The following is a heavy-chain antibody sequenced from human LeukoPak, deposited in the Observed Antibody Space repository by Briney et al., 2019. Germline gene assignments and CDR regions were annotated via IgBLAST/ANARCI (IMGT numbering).Heavy chain of an antibody. CDR1: GFTFSSYS. D-gene: IGHD3-3*01. J-gene: IGHJ4*02. CDR3: ARGFLEWSFYLNY. CDR2: ISSSSSYI. V-gene: IGHV3-21*01. Sequence: GGSLRLSCAASGFTFSSYSMNWVRQAPGKGLEWVSSISSSSSYIYYADSVKGRFTISRDNAKNSLYLQMNSLRAEDTAVYYCARGFLEWSFYLNYWGQGTLVTVSS.